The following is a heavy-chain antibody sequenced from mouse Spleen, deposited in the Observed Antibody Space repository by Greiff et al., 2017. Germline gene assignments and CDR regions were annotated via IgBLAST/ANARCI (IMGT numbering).Heavy chain of an antibody. D-gene: IGHD2-3*01. Sequence: EVKLMESGGGLVKLGGSLKLSCAASGFTFSSYAMSWVRQTPEKRLEWVATISSGGGNTYYPDSVKGRFTISRDNAKNTLYLQMSSLKSEDTAMYYCATADDGYYVGYYAMDYWGQGTSVTVSS. CDR3: ATADDGYYVGYYAMDY. CDR1: GFTFSSYA. V-gene: IGHV5-9*04. J-gene: IGHJ4*01. CDR2: ISSGGGNT.